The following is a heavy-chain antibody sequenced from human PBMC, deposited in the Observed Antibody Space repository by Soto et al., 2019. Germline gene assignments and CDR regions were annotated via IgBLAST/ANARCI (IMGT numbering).Heavy chain of an antibody. CDR1: GFTVSSNY. J-gene: IGHJ6*03. Sequence: GGSLRLSCAASGFTVSSNYMSWVRKAPGKGLEWVSVIYSGGSTHYADSVKGRFTISRDNSKNTLYLQMNSLRAEDTAVYYCASRTGDPYYYYMDVWGKGTTVTVSS. V-gene: IGHV3-53*01. CDR2: IYSGGST. CDR3: ASRTGDPYYYYMDV. D-gene: IGHD7-27*01.